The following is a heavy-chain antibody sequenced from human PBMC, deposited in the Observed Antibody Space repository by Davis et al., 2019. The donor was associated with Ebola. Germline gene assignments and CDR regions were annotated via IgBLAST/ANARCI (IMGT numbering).Heavy chain of an antibody. J-gene: IGHJ4*02. V-gene: IGHV3-7*03. CDR3: GWDY. CDR2: IKQDGSEK. CDR1: GFTLSSSW. Sequence: GESLKISCAASGFTLSSSWMSWVRQAPGKGLEWVANIKQDGSEKYYVDSVKGRFTISRDNSKNTLYLQMNSLRAEDTAVYYCGWDYWGQGTLVTVSS.